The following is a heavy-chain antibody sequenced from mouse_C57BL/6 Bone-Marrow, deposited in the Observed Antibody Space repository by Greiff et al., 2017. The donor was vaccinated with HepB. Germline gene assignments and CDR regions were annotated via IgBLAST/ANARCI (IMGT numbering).Heavy chain of an antibody. CDR2: IDPSDSYT. CDR3: ARSGFAY. CDR1: GYTFTSYW. J-gene: IGHJ3*01. V-gene: IGHV1-59*01. Sequence: VQLQQPGAELVRPGTSVKLSCKASGYTFTSYWMHWVKQRPGQGLEWIGVIDPSDSYTNYNQKLKGKATLTVDTSSSTAYMQLSSLTSEDSAVYYCARSGFAYWGQGTLVTVSA.